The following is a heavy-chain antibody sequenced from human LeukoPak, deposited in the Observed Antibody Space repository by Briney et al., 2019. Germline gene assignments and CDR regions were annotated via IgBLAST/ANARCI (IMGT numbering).Heavy chain of an antibody. CDR3: AKRAEYDTSGYYGY. D-gene: IGHD3-22*01. Sequence: GGSLRLSCAASGFTVSDNYLNWVRQAPGKGLEWVSVIYRGGSTYHADSVKGRFTISRDNSKNTVYLQMNSLRVEDTAVYYCAKRAEYDTSGYYGYWGQGTLVTVSS. CDR2: IYRGGST. CDR1: GFTVSDNY. V-gene: IGHV3-53*01. J-gene: IGHJ4*02.